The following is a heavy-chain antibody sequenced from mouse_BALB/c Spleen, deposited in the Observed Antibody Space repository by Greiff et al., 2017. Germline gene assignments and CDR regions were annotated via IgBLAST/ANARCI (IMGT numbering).Heavy chain of an antibody. CDR1: GFTFSSYA. CDR3: ARESIYYGNYGDYFDY. CDR2: ISSGGST. Sequence: DVQLVESGGGLVKPGGSLKLSCAASGFTFSSYAMSWVRQTPEKRLEWVASISSGGSTYYPDSVKGRFTISRDNARNILYLQMSSLRSEDTAMYYCARESIYYGNYGDYFDYWGQGTTLTVSS. D-gene: IGHD2-1*01. J-gene: IGHJ2*01. V-gene: IGHV5-6-5*01.